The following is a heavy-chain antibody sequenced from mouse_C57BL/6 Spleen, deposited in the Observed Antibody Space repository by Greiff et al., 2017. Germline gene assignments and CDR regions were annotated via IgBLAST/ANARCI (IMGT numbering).Heavy chain of an antibody. D-gene: IGHD2-3*01. CDR2: IYPSDSET. V-gene: IGHV1-61*01. CDR1: GYTFTSYW. Sequence: QVQLQQPGAELVRPGSSVKLSCKASGYTFTSYWMDWVKQRPGQGLEWIGNIYPSDSETHYNQKFKDKATLTVDKSSSTAYMQLSSLTSEDSAVYYCARGDDGYTPSMDYWGQGTSVTVSS. J-gene: IGHJ4*01. CDR3: ARGDDGYTPSMDY.